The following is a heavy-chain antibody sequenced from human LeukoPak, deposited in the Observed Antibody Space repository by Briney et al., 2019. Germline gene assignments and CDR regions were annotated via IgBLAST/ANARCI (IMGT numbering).Heavy chain of an antibody. J-gene: IGHJ4*02. CDR3: AKDGMRWVAPLYYFDY. CDR2: ISYDGSNK. V-gene: IGHV3-30*18. Sequence: GGSLRLSCAASGFTFSSYGMHWVRQAPGKGLEWVAVISYDGSNKYYADSVKGRFTISRDNSKNTLYLQMNSLRAEDTAVYYCAKDGMRWVAPLYYFDYWGQGTLVTVSS. D-gene: IGHD1-14*01. CDR1: GFTFSSYG.